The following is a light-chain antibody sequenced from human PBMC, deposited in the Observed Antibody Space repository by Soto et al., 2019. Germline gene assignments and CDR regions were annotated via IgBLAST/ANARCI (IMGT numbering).Light chain of an antibody. V-gene: IGLV1-40*01. CDR3: AAWDDSLNGVV. Sequence: QSVLTQPPSVSGAPGQRVTISCTGSRSNIGAGYDVHWYQHLPGTAPKVVISDNTNRPSGVPDRFSGSKSGTSASLAISGLQSEDEADYYCAAWDDSLNGVVFGGGTKVTVL. J-gene: IGLJ2*01. CDR2: DNT. CDR1: RSNIGAGYD.